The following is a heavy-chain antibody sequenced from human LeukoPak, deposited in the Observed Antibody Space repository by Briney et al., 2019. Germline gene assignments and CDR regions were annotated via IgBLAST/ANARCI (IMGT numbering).Heavy chain of an antibody. Sequence: SGGSLRLSCTASGFTFSDYWMYWVHQAPGKGLVWVSRIKSDGTGILYEDFAEGRFTISRDNAKNALYLQMTSLREEDTAVYYCVRGQTIDYWGQGILVTVSS. D-gene: IGHD3-10*01. CDR2: IKSDGTGI. J-gene: IGHJ4*02. CDR1: GFTFSDYW. V-gene: IGHV3-74*03. CDR3: VRGQTIDY.